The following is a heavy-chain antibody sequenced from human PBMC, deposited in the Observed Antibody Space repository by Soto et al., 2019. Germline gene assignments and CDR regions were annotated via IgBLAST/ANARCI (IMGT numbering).Heavy chain of an antibody. CDR3: ARVPIKSVAQDYYYYMDV. D-gene: IGHD6-19*01. J-gene: IGHJ6*03. CDR1: GGSISSYY. V-gene: IGHV4-59*01. Sequence: SETLSLTCTVSGGSISSYYWSWIRQPPGKGLEWIGYIYYSGSTNYNPSLKSRVTISVDTSKNQFSLKLSSVTAADTAVYYCARVPIKSVAQDYYYYMDVWGKGTTVT. CDR2: IYYSGST.